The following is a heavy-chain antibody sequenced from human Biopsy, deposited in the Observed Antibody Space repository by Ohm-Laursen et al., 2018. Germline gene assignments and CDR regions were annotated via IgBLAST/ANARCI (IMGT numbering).Heavy chain of an antibody. V-gene: IGHV4-59*12. J-gene: IGHJ4*02. CDR2: ISYTGGI. CDR1: GGSISGYH. CDR3: ARMPHFDY. D-gene: IGHD2-2*01. Sequence: GTLSLTCTVSGGSISGYHWSWIRKSPGKGLEWLAYISYTGGISSNPSLNGRATMSLDTSRNQFSLRLIYVTAADTAVYYCARMPHFDYWGQGILGTVSS.